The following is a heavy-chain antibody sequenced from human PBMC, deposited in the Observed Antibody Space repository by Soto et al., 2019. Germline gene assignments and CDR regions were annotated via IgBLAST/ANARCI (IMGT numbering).Heavy chain of an antibody. V-gene: IGHV3-66*01. Sequence: EVQLVESGGGLVQPGGSLRLSCAASGFTVSSNYMSWVRQAPGKGLEWVSVIYSGGSTYYADSVKGRFTISRDNSKNTLYLQMNSLRAEDTAVYYCASRVVPAAMPWVYYYYMDVWGKGTTVTVSS. J-gene: IGHJ6*03. CDR1: GFTVSSNY. CDR2: IYSGGST. CDR3: ASRVVPAAMPWVYYYYMDV. D-gene: IGHD2-2*01.